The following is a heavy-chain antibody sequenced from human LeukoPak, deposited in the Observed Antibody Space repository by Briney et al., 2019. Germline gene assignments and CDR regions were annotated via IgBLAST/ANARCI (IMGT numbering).Heavy chain of an antibody. J-gene: IGHJ4*02. CDR3: ARFRRAPGYYDFWSGSLD. CDR1: GYTFTSYA. CDR2: INTNTGNP. D-gene: IGHD3-3*01. V-gene: IGHV7-4-1*02. Sequence: ASVKVSCKASGYTFTSYAMNWVRQAPGQGLEWMGWINTNTGNPTYAQGFTGRFVFSLDTSVSTAYLQISSLKAEDTAVYYCARFRRAPGYYDFWSGSLDWGQGTLVTVSS.